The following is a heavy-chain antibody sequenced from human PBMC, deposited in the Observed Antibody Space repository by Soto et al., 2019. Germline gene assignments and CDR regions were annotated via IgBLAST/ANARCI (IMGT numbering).Heavy chain of an antibody. D-gene: IGHD6-19*01. CDR1: GFTFDAHG. V-gene: IGHV3-23*01. CDR3: VKDTQWLETYLDS. J-gene: IGHJ4*02. Sequence: PGGSLRLSCAASGFTFDAHGMAWVRQSPGKGLQWVSSINVSGASTYYVESVKGRFTVSRDNSGHTLYLQMNDLKPDDTAIYYCVKDTQWLETYLDSWGQGTLVTVSS. CDR2: INVSGAST.